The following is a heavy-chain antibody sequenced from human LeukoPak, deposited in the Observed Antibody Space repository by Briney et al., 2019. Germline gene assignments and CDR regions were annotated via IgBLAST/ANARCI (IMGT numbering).Heavy chain of an antibody. CDR2: IIPIFGIA. D-gene: IGHD1-26*01. CDR3: ACQLYSGSYSNFDY. V-gene: IGHV1-69*04. Sequence: SVKVSCKASGGTFSSYAISWVRQAPGQGLEWMGRIIPIFGIANYAQKFQGRVTITADKSTSTAYMELSSLRSEDTAVYYCACQLYSGSYSNFDYWGQGTLVTVSS. J-gene: IGHJ4*02. CDR1: GGTFSSYA.